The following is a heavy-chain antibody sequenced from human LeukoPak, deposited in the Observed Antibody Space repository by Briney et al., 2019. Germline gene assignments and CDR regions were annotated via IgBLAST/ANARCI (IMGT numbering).Heavy chain of an antibody. CDR2: IKQDGSEK. V-gene: IGHV3-7*01. CDR1: GFTFSSYW. CDR3: AGDRGSFSNYFGY. D-gene: IGHD1-26*01. J-gene: IGHJ4*02. Sequence: GGSLRLSCAASGFTFSSYWMSWVRQAPGKGLAWVANIKQDGSEKYYVDSVKGRFTISRDNAKNSLYLQMNSLRAEDTAVYYCAGDRGSFSNYFGYWGQGTLVTVSS.